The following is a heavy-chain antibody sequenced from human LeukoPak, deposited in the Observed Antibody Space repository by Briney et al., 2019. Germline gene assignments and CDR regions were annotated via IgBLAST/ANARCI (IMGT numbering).Heavy chain of an antibody. D-gene: IGHD1-26*01. CDR2: ISSNGGST. J-gene: IGHJ5*02. Sequence: PGGSLRLSCAASGFTFSSYAMHWVRQAPGKGLEYVSAISSNGGSTYYANSVKGRFTISRDNSKNTLYLQMGSLRAEDMAVYYCAREYEGALGWFDPWGQGTLVTVSS. CDR3: AREYEGALGWFDP. CDR1: GFTFSSYA. V-gene: IGHV3-64*01.